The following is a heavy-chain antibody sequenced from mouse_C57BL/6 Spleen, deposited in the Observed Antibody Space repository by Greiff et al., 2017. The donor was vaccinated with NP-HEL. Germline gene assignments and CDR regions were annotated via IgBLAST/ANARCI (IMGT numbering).Heavy chain of an antibody. CDR3: ARSDYSPGYFDY. Sequence: QVQLKQPGAELVKPGASVKLSCKASGYTFTSYWMHWVKQRPGQGLEWIGMIHPNSGSTNYNEKFKSKATLTVDKSSSTAYMQLSSLTSEDSAVYYCARSDYSPGYFDYWGQGTTLTVSS. CDR1: GYTFTSYW. CDR2: IHPNSGST. V-gene: IGHV1-64*01. J-gene: IGHJ2*01. D-gene: IGHD2-12*01.